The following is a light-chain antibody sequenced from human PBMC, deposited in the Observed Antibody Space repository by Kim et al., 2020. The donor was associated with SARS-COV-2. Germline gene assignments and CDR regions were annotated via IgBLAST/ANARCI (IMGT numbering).Light chain of an antibody. V-gene: IGKV3-11*01. CDR2: DAS. Sequence: SLSPGERATLSCRASQSVSTYLAWYQQKPGQAPRLLIYDASNRAPGIPARFSGSGSETDFTLTISSLEPEDFAVYYCQQRSNWRTFGQGTKVDIK. J-gene: IGKJ1*01. CDR1: QSVSTY. CDR3: QQRSNWRT.